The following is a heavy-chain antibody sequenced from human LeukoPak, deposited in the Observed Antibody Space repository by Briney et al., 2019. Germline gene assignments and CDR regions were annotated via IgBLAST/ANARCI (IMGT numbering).Heavy chain of an antibody. V-gene: IGHV3-23*01. CDR2: ISGSGGST. CDR1: GFTFSSYA. J-gene: IGHJ4*02. Sequence: GGSLRLSCAASGFTFSSYAMSWVRQAPGKGLEWVSAISGSGGSTYYTDSVKGRFTISRDNSKNTLYLQMNSLRAEDTAVYYCATTRGDGCFDYWGQGTLVTVSS. CDR3: ATTRGDGCFDY. D-gene: IGHD5-24*01.